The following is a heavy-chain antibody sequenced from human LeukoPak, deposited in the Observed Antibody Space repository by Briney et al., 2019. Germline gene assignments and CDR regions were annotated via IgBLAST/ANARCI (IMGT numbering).Heavy chain of an antibody. Sequence: SETLSLTCTVSGGSISSYYWSWIRQPPGKGLEWTGYIYYSGSTNYNPSLKSRVTISVDTSKNQFSLKLSSVTAADTAVYYCARHRGTYYYYGMDVWGQGTTVTVS. CDR1: GGSISSYY. CDR3: ARHRGTYYYYGMDV. CDR2: IYYSGST. V-gene: IGHV4-59*08. J-gene: IGHJ6*02.